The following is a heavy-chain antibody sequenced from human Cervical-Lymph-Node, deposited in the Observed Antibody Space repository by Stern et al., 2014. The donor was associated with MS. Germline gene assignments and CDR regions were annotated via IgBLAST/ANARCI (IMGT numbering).Heavy chain of an antibody. J-gene: IGHJ6*01. V-gene: IGHV1-69*06. Sequence: QVQLGQSGAEVKKPGSSVKVSCKASGGTLSSFPINWVRQAPGQGLEWMGGISSSLGRATYAQRLQGRFTFTADKSTGAVSMELSSLRSEDTAVYYCARKAFLSYAMDVWGQGTTVTVSS. D-gene: IGHD3-3*02. CDR2: ISSSLGRA. CDR3: ARKAFLSYAMDV. CDR1: GGTLSSFP.